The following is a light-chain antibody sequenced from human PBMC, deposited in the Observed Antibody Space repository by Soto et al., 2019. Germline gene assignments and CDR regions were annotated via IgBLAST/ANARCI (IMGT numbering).Light chain of an antibody. CDR3: QQRSNWPWT. V-gene: IGKV3D-20*02. J-gene: IGKJ1*01. Sequence: EIVLTHSPGTLSLSPCERATLSFSASQSVGSDYLAWYQQKPGQAPRILIFGASGRATGIPDRFSGSGSGTDFTLTISSLEPEDFAVYYCQQRSNWPWTFGQGTKVDIK. CDR2: GAS. CDR1: QSVGSDY.